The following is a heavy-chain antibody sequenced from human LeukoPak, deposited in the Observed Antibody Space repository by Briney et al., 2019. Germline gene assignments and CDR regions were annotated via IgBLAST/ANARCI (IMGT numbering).Heavy chain of an antibody. Sequence: GASVKVSCKASGYTFTGYYMHWVRQAPGQGLEWMGWINPNSGGTNYAQKFQGRVTMTRDTSISTAYMELSRLRSDDTAVYYCARGGYSSSWYTRNWFDPWGQGTLVTVSS. CDR1: GYTFTGYY. J-gene: IGHJ5*02. CDR3: ARGGYSSSWYTRNWFDP. D-gene: IGHD6-13*01. CDR2: INPNSGGT. V-gene: IGHV1-2*02.